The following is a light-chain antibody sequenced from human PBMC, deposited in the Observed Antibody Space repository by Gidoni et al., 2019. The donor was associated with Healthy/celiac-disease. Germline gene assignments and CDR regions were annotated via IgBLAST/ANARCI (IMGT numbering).Light chain of an antibody. CDR2: DAS. CDR1: QSVSSY. V-gene: IGKV3-11*01. CDR3: QQRSNWPT. J-gene: IGKJ3*01. Sequence: EIVLTQSPATLSLSPGERATLSCRASQSVSSYLAWYQQKPGQAPRLLIYDASNRATGIPARFSGSGSGTDFTLTISSLEPEDVAVYYCQQRSNWPTFGPXTKVDIK.